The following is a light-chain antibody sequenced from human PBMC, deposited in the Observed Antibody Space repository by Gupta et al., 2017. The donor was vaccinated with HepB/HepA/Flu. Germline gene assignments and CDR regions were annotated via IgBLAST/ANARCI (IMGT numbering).Light chain of an antibody. CDR3: QQDNNWPRT. CDR2: DAS. V-gene: IGKV3-15*01. J-gene: IGKJ1*01. Sequence: EIVMTQSPATLSVSPGERATLSCGASQSFSNNLAWYQQKPGQAPRLLIYDASTRATGIPARFSGSGSGTEFTLTISSLQSEDFAVYYCQQDNNWPRTFGQGTKVEIK. CDR1: QSFSNN.